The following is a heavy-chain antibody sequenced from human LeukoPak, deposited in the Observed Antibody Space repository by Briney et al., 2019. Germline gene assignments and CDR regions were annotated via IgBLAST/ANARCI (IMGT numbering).Heavy chain of an antibody. Sequence: SETLSLTCAVSGGSISSYYWSWIRQPPGKGLDWIGYISHSGRTSYNPSLRSRVTISVETSKNQFSLKLTSVTAADTAVYYCAGHDYSNPRIDYWGQGTLVTVSS. CDR3: AGHDYSNPRIDY. J-gene: IGHJ4*02. D-gene: IGHD4-11*01. CDR1: GGSISSYY. V-gene: IGHV4-59*08. CDR2: ISHSGRT.